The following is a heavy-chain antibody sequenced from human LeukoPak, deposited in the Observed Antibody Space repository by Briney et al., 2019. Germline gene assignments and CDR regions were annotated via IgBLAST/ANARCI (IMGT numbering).Heavy chain of an antibody. J-gene: IGHJ3*02. CDR3: ARYGHYYGSFDI. D-gene: IGHD3-10*01. Sequence: GGSLRLSCAASGFTFSSYWMHWVRQAPGKGLVWVSRSNSEGSSTSYADSVKGRFAISRDNAKNTLYLQMNSLRAEDTAVYYCARYGHYYGSFDIWGQGTVVTVSS. CDR1: GFTFSSYW. V-gene: IGHV3-74*01. CDR2: SNSEGSST.